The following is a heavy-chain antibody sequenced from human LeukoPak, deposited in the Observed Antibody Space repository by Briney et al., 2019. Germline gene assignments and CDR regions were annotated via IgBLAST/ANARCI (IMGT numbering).Heavy chain of an antibody. V-gene: IGHV3-23*01. CDR2: IGGGHSST. J-gene: IGHJ4*02. D-gene: IGHD6-19*01. CDR3: ARGEDYSSPFDY. Sequence: GGSLRLSCVVSGFTFSNYGMSWVRQAPGKGLEWVSTIGGGHSSTYYVDSVKGRFTISRDNSKNILYLQMNSLRAEDTALYYCARGEDYSSPFDYWGQGTLVTVSS. CDR1: GFTFSNYG.